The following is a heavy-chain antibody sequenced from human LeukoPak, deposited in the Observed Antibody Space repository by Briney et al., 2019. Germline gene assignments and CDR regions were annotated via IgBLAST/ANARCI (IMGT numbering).Heavy chain of an antibody. CDR3: ARDLSSGWYYFDY. CDR2: IIPIFGTA. V-gene: IGHV1-69*06. D-gene: IGHD6-19*01. Sequence: SVKVTCKASGGTFSSYAISWVRQAPGQGLEWMGGIIPIFGTANYAQKFQGRVTITADKSTSTAYMELSSLRSEDTAVYYCARDLSSGWYYFDYWGQGTLVTVSS. CDR1: GGTFSSYA. J-gene: IGHJ4*02.